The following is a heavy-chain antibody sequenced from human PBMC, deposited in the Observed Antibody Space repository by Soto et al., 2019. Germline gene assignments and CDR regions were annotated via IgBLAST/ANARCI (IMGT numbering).Heavy chain of an antibody. J-gene: IGHJ6*03. CDR1: GGCFSGYY. Sequence: PSETLSLTSAVYGGCFSGYYWSWIRQPPGKGLEWIGEINHSGSTNYNPSLKSRVTISVDTSKNQFSLKLSSVTAADTAVYYCARRPITIFGVVIMYYYYMDVWGKGTTVTVSS. CDR3: ARRPITIFGVVIMYYYYMDV. CDR2: INHSGST. D-gene: IGHD3-3*01. V-gene: IGHV4-34*01.